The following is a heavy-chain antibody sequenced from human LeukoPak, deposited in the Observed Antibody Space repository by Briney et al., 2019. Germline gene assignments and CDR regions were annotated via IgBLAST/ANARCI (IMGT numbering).Heavy chain of an antibody. CDR3: ATPVGGVWSFDY. D-gene: IGHD2-15*01. V-gene: IGHV3-7*01. CDR1: GFTFSNYW. Sequence: GGSLRLSCAASGFTFSNYWMTWVRQAPGKGLEWVANVKQDESEKYYVDSVKGRFTVSRDNSKNSVYLQMNSLRAEDTAMYYCATPVGGVWSFDYWGQGTLVTVSS. CDR2: VKQDESEK. J-gene: IGHJ4*02.